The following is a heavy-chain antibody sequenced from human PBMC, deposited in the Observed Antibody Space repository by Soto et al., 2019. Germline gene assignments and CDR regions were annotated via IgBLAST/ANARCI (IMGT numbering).Heavy chain of an antibody. D-gene: IGHD6-19*01. CDR2: FNGGGSTT. CDR3: ARGYSSGPDS. V-gene: IGHV3-74*01. Sequence: EVQLVESGGGLVQPGGSLRLSCVASGFTFNDYWMHWVRQAPGKGLVWVARFNGGGSTTTYADSVQGRFTISRANARNTLYLHLSSLRPEDTALYYCARGYSSGPDSWGQGTLVTVSS. J-gene: IGHJ4*02. CDR1: GFTFNDYW.